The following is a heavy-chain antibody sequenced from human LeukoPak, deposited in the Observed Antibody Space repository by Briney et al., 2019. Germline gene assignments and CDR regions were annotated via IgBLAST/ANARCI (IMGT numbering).Heavy chain of an antibody. J-gene: IGHJ3*02. D-gene: IGHD7-27*01. CDR3: ARAKLGGTFFDI. CDR2: IKQGGSER. CDR1: GFTFSSYA. V-gene: IGHV3-7*04. Sequence: PGRSLRLSCAASGFTFSSYAMHWVRQAPGKGLEWVANIKQGGSERYYVDSVKGRFTISRDNAKNSLYLQMNSLRAEDTAVYYCARAKLGGTFFDIWGQGTMITVSS.